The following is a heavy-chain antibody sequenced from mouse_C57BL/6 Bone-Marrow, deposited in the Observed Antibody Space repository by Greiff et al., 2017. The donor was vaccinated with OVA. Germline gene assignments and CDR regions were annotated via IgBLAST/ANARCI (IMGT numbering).Heavy chain of an antibody. CDR2: IHPNSGST. Sequence: QVQLKQPGAELVKPGASVKLSCKASGYTFTSYWMHWVKQRPGQGLEWIGMIHPNSGSTNYNEKFKSKATLTVDKSSSTAYMQLSSLTSEDSAVYYCARTVYDGYYEAWFAYWGQGTLVTVSA. CDR1: GYTFTSYW. J-gene: IGHJ3*01. V-gene: IGHV1-64*01. CDR3: ARTVYDGYYEAWFAY. D-gene: IGHD2-3*01.